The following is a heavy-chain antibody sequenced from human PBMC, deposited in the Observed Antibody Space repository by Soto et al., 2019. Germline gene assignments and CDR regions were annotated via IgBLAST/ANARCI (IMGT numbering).Heavy chain of an antibody. Sequence: SETLSLTCTVSGGSVSSGSYYWSWIRQPPGKGLEWIGYIYYSGSTNYNPSLKSRVTISVDTSKNQFSLKLSSVTAADTAVYYCARVYDAFDIWGQGTMVSVPS. V-gene: IGHV4-61*01. CDR1: GGSVSSGSYY. J-gene: IGHJ3*02. CDR3: ARVYDAFDI. CDR2: IYYSGST.